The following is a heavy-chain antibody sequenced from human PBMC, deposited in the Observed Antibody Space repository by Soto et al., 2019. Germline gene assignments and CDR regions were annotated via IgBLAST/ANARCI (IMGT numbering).Heavy chain of an antibody. D-gene: IGHD6-13*01. V-gene: IGHV1-69*02. J-gene: IGHJ6*02. Sequence: GASVKVSCKASGYTFTTYTSMWVRQAPGQGLEWMGRIIPILGIANYAQKFQGRVTITADKSTSTAYMELSSLRSEDTAVYYCARGKLVAAAGYGMDVWGQGTTVTVSS. CDR1: GYTFTTYT. CDR3: ARGKLVAAAGYGMDV. CDR2: IIPILGIA.